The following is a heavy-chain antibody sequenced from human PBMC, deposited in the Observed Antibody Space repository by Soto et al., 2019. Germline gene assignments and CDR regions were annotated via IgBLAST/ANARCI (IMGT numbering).Heavy chain of an antibody. CDR3: ARVGEQLSYYYYYGMDV. CDR2: ISAYNGNT. D-gene: IGHD3-10*01. Sequence: QVPLVQSGAEVKKPGASVKVSCKASGYTFTSYGISWVRQAPGQGLEWMGWISAYNGNTNYAQKLQGRVTMTTDTSTSTAYMELRSLRSDDTAVYYCARVGEQLSYYYYYGMDVWGQGTTVTVSS. CDR1: GYTFTSYG. J-gene: IGHJ6*02. V-gene: IGHV1-18*04.